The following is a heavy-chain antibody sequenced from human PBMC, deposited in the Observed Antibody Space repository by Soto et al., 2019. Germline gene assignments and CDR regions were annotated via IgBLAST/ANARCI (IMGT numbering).Heavy chain of an antibody. Sequence: PGGSLRLSCAASGFTFSSYAMSWVRQAPGKGLEWVSAISGSGGSTYYADSVKGRFTISRDNSKNTLYLQMNSLRAEDTAVYYCAKEGKRITIFGVVTYFDYWGQGTLVTVSS. D-gene: IGHD3-3*01. CDR2: ISGSGGST. J-gene: IGHJ4*02. CDR3: AKEGKRITIFGVVTYFDY. V-gene: IGHV3-23*01. CDR1: GFTFSSYA.